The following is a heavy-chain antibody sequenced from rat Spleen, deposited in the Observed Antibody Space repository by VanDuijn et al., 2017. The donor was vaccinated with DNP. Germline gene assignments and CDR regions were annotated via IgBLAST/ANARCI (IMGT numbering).Heavy chain of an antibody. Sequence: QVQMKETGPGLVQTTQTLSVTCTVSGFSLTTYGVHWVRQAPGKGLEWMGIIWGDGSTNYNSALKSRLSLSRDTSKSQVFLKMNSLQTEDTATYYCARGDYSYWGQGVMVTVSS. J-gene: IGHJ2*01. CDR2: IWGDGST. CDR1: GFSLTTYG. CDR3: ARGDYSY. D-gene: IGHD1-7*01. V-gene: IGHV2-77*01.